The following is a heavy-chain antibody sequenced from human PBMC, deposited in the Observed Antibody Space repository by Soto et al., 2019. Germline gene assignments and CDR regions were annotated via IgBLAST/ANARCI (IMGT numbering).Heavy chain of an antibody. CDR2: IIPIFGTA. D-gene: IGHD6-13*01. J-gene: IGHJ4*02. Sequence: QVQLVQSGAEVKKPGSSVKVSCKASGGTFSSYAISWVRQAPGQGLEWMGGIIPIFGTANYAQKFQGRVTITADESTSTAYMELSSLRSEHTAVYYCARDVHSSRYSSSWYYSYFDYWGQGTLVTVSS. V-gene: IGHV1-69*01. CDR3: ARDVHSSRYSSSWYYSYFDY. CDR1: GGTFSSYA.